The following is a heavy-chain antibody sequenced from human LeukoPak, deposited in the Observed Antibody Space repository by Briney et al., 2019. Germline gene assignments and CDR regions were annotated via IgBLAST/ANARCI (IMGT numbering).Heavy chain of an antibody. D-gene: IGHD3-10*01. Sequence: GGSLRLSCAASGFTFSSYAVSWVRQAPGKGLEWVSAISGSGGSTYYADSVKGRFTISRDNSKNTLYLQMNSLRAEDTAVYYCAKELYGSGSSPYFDYWGQGTLVTVSS. CDR1: GFTFSSYA. V-gene: IGHV3-23*01. J-gene: IGHJ4*02. CDR3: AKELYGSGSSPYFDY. CDR2: ISGSGGST.